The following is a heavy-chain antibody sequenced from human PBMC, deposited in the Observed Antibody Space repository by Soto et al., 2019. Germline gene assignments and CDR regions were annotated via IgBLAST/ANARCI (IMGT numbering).Heavy chain of an antibody. Sequence: QVQLVESGGGVVQPGRSLRLSCAASGFTFSSYGMHWVRQAPGKGLEWVAVIWYDGSNKYYADSVKRRFTISRDNSKNTLYLQMNSLRAEDTAVYYCARDRLIDGSFTYYFDYWGQGTLVTVSS. CDR3: ARDRLIDGSFTYYFDY. CDR2: IWYDGSNK. CDR1: GFTFSSYG. V-gene: IGHV3-33*01. D-gene: IGHD3-16*01. J-gene: IGHJ4*02.